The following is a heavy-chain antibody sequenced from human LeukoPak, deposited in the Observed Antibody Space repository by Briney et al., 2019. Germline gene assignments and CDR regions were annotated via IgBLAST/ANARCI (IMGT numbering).Heavy chain of an antibody. CDR1: GFTSRSYG. CDR3: TTLTMIVGTHSDY. Sequence: GGTLRLSCAASGFTSRSYGMSWVRQAPGKGLEWVSAISGSGGSTYYADSVRGRFTISRDNSKNTLHLQLNSLRAEDTAVYYCTTLTMIVGTHSDYWGQGTLVTVSS. CDR2: ISGSGGST. D-gene: IGHD3-22*01. V-gene: IGHV3-23*01. J-gene: IGHJ4*02.